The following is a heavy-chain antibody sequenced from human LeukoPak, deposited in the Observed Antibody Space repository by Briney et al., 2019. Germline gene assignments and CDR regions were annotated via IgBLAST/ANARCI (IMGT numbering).Heavy chain of an antibody. CDR2: ISGSGVST. CDR1: GLAFSSYA. V-gene: IGHV3-23*01. CDR3: AKDTGFIGYSYGYDAFDI. D-gene: IGHD5-18*01. J-gene: IGHJ3*02. Sequence: GGSLRLSCAASGLAFSSYAMSWGRQAPGKGLEWISAISGSGVSTYYADSVKGRFTISRDTSKNTLYMQMNSLRAEDTAVYYCAKDTGFIGYSYGYDAFDIWGQGTMVTVSS.